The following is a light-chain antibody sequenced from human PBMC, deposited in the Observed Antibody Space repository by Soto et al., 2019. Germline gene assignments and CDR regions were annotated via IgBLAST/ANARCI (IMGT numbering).Light chain of an antibody. CDR3: QQYDSYSSGP. CDR1: QTINSW. Sequence: DIQMTQSPSTLSASVGDRVTITCRASQTINSWLAWYQQKPGKAPKVLIFDASSLKTGVPSRFSGSGSGTEFTLTISNLQPDDFATYYCQQYDSYSSGPFGQGTKVAIK. J-gene: IGKJ1*01. V-gene: IGKV1-5*01. CDR2: DAS.